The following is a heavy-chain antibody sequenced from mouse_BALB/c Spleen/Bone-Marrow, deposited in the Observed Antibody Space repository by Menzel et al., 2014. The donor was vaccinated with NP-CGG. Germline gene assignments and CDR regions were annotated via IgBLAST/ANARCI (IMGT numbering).Heavy chain of an antibody. Sequence: EVKLQESGGGLVQPGDSLRLSCAPSGFTFSDFYMEWVRPPPGKRLEWIAASRNKAKYYTTEYSASVKGRFIVSRDTSQSVLYLQMNALRAEDTAIYYCARDVGYGNYFVYWGQGTLVTVSA. CDR2: SRNKAKYYTT. CDR3: ARDVGYGNYFVY. CDR1: GFTFSDFY. D-gene: IGHD2-10*02. J-gene: IGHJ3*01. V-gene: IGHV7-1*02.